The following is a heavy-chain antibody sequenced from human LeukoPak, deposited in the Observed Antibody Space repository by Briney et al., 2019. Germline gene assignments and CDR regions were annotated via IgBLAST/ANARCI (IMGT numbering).Heavy chain of an antibody. Sequence: GGSLRLSCAASGFTFSSYAMSWVRQAPGKGLEWVSAISGSGGSTYYADSVKGRFTISRDNSKNTLYLQMNSLRAEDTAVYYCAKAPDSRYCSSTSCHDYWGQGTLVTVSS. V-gene: IGHV3-23*01. CDR3: AKAPDSRYCSSTSCHDY. CDR1: GFTFSSYA. CDR2: ISGSGGST. D-gene: IGHD2-2*01. J-gene: IGHJ4*02.